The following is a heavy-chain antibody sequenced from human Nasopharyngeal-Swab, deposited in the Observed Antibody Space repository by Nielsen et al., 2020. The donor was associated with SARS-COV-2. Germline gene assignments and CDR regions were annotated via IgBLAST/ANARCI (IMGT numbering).Heavy chain of an antibody. V-gene: IGHV4-34*01. CDR2: ISHSGST. Sequence: SETLSLNCACYGGTFNSYYWTRIRQSPGKVLEWIGEISHSGSTKYNPSLKSRLTISVDTSDNQFSLKLTSVTAADTGVYYCARRPYSSSYWFDPCGQGTLVTVSS. CDR1: GGTFNSYY. D-gene: IGHD6-6*01. J-gene: IGHJ5*02. CDR3: ARRPYSSSYWFDP.